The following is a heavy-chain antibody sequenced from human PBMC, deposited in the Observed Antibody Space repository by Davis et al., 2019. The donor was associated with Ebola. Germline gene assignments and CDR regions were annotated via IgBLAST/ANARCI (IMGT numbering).Heavy chain of an antibody. V-gene: IGHV1-8*01. D-gene: IGHD1-26*01. CDR3: ARTSIVGTSTTASDI. Sequence: ASVKVSCKASGYTFTSYDINWVRQATGQGLEWMGRMIPKSGDTVYAQKFQGRVTVTRNTSINTAYMELSSLRSEDTAVYFCARTSIVGTSTTASDIWGQGTKVTVSS. J-gene: IGHJ3*02. CDR1: GYTFTSYD. CDR2: MIPKSGDT.